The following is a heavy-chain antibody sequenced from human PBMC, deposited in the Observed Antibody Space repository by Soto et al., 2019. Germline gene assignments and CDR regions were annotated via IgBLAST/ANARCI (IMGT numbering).Heavy chain of an antibody. CDR2: ISGSGGST. Sequence: GGSLRLSCAASGFTFSSYAMSWVRQAPGKGLEWVSAISGSGGSTYYADSVKGRFTISRDNSKNTLYLQMNSLRAEDTAVYYCAKDLSIWPYSSSSLSRYWGQGTLVTVSS. CDR1: GFTFSSYA. D-gene: IGHD6-6*01. J-gene: IGHJ4*02. V-gene: IGHV3-23*01. CDR3: AKDLSIWPYSSSSLSRY.